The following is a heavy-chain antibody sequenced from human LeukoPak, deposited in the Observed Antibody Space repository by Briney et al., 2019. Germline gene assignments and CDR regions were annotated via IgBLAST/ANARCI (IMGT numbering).Heavy chain of an antibody. Sequence: SETLSLTCTVSGGSISSYYWSWIRQPPGKGLEWIGYIYYSGSTNYNPSLKSRVTISVDTSKNQFSLKLSSVTAADTAVYYCARGGAGWIGYYIYRYYFDYWGQGTLVTVSS. CDR2: IYYSGST. D-gene: IGHD3-3*01. J-gene: IGHJ4*02. CDR1: GGSISSYY. CDR3: ARGGAGWIGYYIYRYYFDY. V-gene: IGHV4-59*01.